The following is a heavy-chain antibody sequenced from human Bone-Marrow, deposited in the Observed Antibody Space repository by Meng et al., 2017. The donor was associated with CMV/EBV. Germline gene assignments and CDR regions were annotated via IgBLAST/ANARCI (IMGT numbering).Heavy chain of an antibody. D-gene: IGHD2-21*01. J-gene: IGHJ4*02. CDR1: GASISSHY. V-gene: IGHV4-59*11. Sequence: SETLSLTCTVSGASISSHYYNWIRQSPGKGLEWIGCVYSYGNTNYNPSLKSRVTMSADTSKNQFSLKLTSVTAADTAVYYCVTARPFAVFTDWGQGALVTFYS. CDR2: VYSYGNT. CDR3: VTARPFAVFTD.